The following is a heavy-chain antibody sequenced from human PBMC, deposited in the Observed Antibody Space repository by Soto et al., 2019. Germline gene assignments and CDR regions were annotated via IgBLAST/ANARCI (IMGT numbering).Heavy chain of an antibody. CDR1: GYTFTSYG. J-gene: IGHJ5*02. D-gene: IGHD3-3*01. Sequence: QVQLVQSGAEVKKPGASVKVSCKASGYTFTSYGISWVRQAPGQGLEWMGRISADNGNTNYAQKLQGRVTMTTDTSTSTAYMELRSLSSDDTGVYYCARGAHPDGYYDFWSGYSGNWFDPWGQGTLVTVSS. V-gene: IGHV1-18*01. CDR2: ISADNGNT. CDR3: ARGAHPDGYYDFWSGYSGNWFDP.